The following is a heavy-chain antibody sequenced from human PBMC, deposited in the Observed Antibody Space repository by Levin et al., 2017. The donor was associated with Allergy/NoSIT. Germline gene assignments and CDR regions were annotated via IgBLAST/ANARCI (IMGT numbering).Heavy chain of an antibody. J-gene: IGHJ4*02. CDR2: IDHSGSA. Sequence: SQTLSLTCAVYNASFSAFFWSWLRQPPGQGLEWIGGIDHSGSAIYNPSLKSRVTMSVDTSKNQFSLKLTSVTAADTAVFYCARGYQLLHDLGQGTLVTVSS. CDR3: ARGYQLLHD. D-gene: IGHD2-2*01. CDR1: NASFSAFF. V-gene: IGHV4-34*01.